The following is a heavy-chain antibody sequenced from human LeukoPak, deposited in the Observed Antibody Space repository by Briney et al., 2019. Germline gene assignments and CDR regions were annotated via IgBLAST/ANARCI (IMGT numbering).Heavy chain of an antibody. Sequence: AGGSLRLSCAASGFTFSSSAMHWVRQAPGKGLEWVAVISVYESHKYYADSVKGRSTLSRDNSKNTLYLQMNSLTTEDTAVYYCAKDQGTGFSDFDYWGQGTLVTVSS. V-gene: IGHV3-30*18. D-gene: IGHD6-19*01. CDR3: AKDQGTGFSDFDY. CDR2: ISVYESHK. CDR1: GFTFSSSA. J-gene: IGHJ4*02.